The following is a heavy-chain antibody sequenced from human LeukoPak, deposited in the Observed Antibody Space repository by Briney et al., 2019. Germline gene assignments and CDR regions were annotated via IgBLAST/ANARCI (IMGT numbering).Heavy chain of an antibody. J-gene: IGHJ4*02. CDR1: GFTFSNAW. D-gene: IGHD6-6*01. V-gene: IGHV3-66*01. CDR2: IYSDDTT. CDR3: ARGIAEIGSFYFDY. Sequence: GGSLRLSCAASGFTFSNAWMSWVRQAPGKGLEWVSVIYSDDTTYYADSVKGRFTISRDNSKNTLYLQMNSLRAEDTAVYYCARGIAEIGSFYFDYWGQGTLVTVSS.